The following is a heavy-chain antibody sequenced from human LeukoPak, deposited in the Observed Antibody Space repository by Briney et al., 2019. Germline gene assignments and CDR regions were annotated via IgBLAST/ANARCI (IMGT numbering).Heavy chain of an antibody. V-gene: IGHV3-64*01. CDR2: ISSNGGST. CDR3: ARDREQSDYDILTGYDNWFDP. J-gene: IGHJ5*02. D-gene: IGHD3-9*01. Sequence: GGSLRLSCAASGFTFSSYAMHWVRQAPGTGLEYVSAISSNGGSTYYANSVKGRFTISRDNSKNTLYLQMGSLRAEDMAVYYCARDREQSDYDILTGYDNWFDPWGQGTLVTVSS. CDR1: GFTFSSYA.